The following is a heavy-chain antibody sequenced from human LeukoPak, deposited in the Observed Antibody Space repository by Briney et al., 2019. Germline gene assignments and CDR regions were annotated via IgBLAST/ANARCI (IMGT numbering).Heavy chain of an antibody. CDR1: GGTFSGHA. CDR2: TIPTFGAT. CDR3: AGGDPFNYYMDV. V-gene: IGHV1-69*05. Sequence: ASVKVSCKASGGTFSGHAINWVRQAPGQGLEWMGGTIPTFGATNYTQRFQGRITITTDESTTTAYMELTSLRSEDTAVYFCAGGDPFNYYMDVWGKGTSVIIFS. J-gene: IGHJ6*03. D-gene: IGHD4-17*01.